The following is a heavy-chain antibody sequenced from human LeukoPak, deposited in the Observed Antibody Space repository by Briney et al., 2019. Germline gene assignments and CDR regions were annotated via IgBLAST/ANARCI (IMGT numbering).Heavy chain of an antibody. CDR2: ISYDGSNK. CDR3: AKGGLRYSDY. J-gene: IGHJ4*02. Sequence: GRSLSLSCAASGFTFSSYGMHWVRQAPGKGLEWVAVISYDGSNKYYADSVKGRFTISRDNSKNTLYLQMNSLRAEDTAVYYCAKGGLRYSDYWGQGALVTVSS. D-gene: IGHD1-1*01. V-gene: IGHV3-30*18. CDR1: GFTFSSYG.